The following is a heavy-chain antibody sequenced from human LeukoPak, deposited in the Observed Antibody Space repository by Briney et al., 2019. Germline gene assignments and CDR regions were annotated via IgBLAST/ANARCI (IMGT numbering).Heavy chain of an antibody. D-gene: IGHD1-7*01. CDR1: GGSFSNYY. CDR2: INDSGRT. CDR3: ARRWNYGRNYYIDV. Sequence: SETLSLTCAVYGGSFSNYYWSWIRQTPGKGMEWIGEINDSGRTNYNPSLMSRATVSVDTSKNQISLRLTSVTATDTAVYYCARRWNYGRNYYIDVWGKGATVSVSS. V-gene: IGHV4-34*01. J-gene: IGHJ6*03.